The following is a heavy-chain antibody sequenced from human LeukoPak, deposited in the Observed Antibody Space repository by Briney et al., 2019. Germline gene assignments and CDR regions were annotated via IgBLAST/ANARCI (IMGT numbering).Heavy chain of an antibody. CDR3: ASSSIAARGAFDI. CDR2: IIPILGIA. Sequence: SVKVSCKASGGTFSSYAISWVRQAPGQGLEWMGRIIPILGIANYAQKFQSRVTITADKSTSTAYMELSSLRSEDTAVYYCASSSIAARGAFDIWGQGTMVTVSS. CDR1: GGTFSSYA. D-gene: IGHD6-6*01. J-gene: IGHJ3*02. V-gene: IGHV1-69*04.